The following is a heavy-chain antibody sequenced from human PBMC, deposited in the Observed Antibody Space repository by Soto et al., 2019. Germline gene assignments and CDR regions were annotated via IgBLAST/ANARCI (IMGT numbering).Heavy chain of an antibody. Sequence: GSGPTLVNPTQTLTLTCTFSGFSLSTSGMCVSWIRQPPGKALEWLALIDWDDDKYYSTSLKTRLTISKDTSKNQVVLTMTNMDPVDTATYYCARFPVRAVAGTPLTYGMDVWGQGTTVTVSS. J-gene: IGHJ6*02. V-gene: IGHV2-70*01. CDR1: GFSLSTSGMC. CDR3: ARFPVRAVAGTPLTYGMDV. CDR2: IDWDDDK. D-gene: IGHD6-19*01.